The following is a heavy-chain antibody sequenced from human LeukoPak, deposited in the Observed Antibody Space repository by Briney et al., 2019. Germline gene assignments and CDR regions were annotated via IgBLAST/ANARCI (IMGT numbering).Heavy chain of an antibody. CDR1: GGSITSRSNY. CDR3: ASVLYDSSGYYEYYFDY. Sequence: PSETLSLTCTVSGGSITSRSNYWGWIRQPPGKGLEWIGSINYSGSTYYNPSLKSRVTISVDTSKNQFSLKLSSVTAADTAVYYCASVLYDSSGYYEYYFDYWGQGTLVTVSS. V-gene: IGHV4-39*07. J-gene: IGHJ4*02. CDR2: INYSGST. D-gene: IGHD3-22*01.